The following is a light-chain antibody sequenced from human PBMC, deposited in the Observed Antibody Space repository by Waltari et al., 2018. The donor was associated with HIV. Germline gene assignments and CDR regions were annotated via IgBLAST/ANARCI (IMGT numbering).Light chain of an antibody. Sequence: EIVMTQSPATLSVSPGERATLSCRASQSVNSKLAWYQQKTGQAPRLLIYDVSTRAAGVPARFSGSGSGTEFTLTVSSLQSEDFAVYYCQQYDNWRTFGQGTKVEFK. V-gene: IGKV3-15*01. CDR3: QQYDNWRT. J-gene: IGKJ1*01. CDR1: QSVNSK. CDR2: DVS.